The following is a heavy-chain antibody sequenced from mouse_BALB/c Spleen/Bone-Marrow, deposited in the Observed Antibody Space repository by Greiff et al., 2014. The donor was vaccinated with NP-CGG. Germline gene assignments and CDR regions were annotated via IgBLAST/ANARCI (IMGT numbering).Heavy chain of an antibody. CDR3: TKPSFYYGSSYWDFDV. CDR1: GFNIKDTS. J-gene: IGHJ1*01. CDR2: IDPANGDT. D-gene: IGHD1-1*01. V-gene: IGHV14-3*02. Sequence: VQLQQSGAELAKPGASVKLSCTASGFNIKDTSMHWVKQRPEQGLAWIGRIDPANGDTKYDPKFQGKATITADTSSNTACRQLSSLTSEDTAVYYCTKPSFYYGSSYWDFDVWGAGTTVTVSS.